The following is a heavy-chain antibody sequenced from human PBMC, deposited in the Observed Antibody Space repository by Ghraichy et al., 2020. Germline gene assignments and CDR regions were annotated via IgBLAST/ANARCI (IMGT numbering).Heavy chain of an antibody. CDR3: AKDSSFAVAGDIENDY. V-gene: IGHV3-23*01. Sequence: GGSLRLSCAASGFTFSSYAMSWVRQAPGKGLEWVSAISGSGGSTYYADSVKGRFTISRDNSRNTLYLQMNSLRAEDTAVYYCAKDSSFAVAGDIENDYWGQGTLVTVSS. J-gene: IGHJ4*02. D-gene: IGHD6-19*01. CDR2: ISGSGGST. CDR1: GFTFSSYA.